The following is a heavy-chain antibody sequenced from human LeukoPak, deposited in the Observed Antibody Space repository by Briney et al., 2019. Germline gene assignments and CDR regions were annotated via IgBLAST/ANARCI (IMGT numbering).Heavy chain of an antibody. CDR3: ARDRIAAAGFDY. J-gene: IGHJ4*02. CDR1: GYTFTGCY. D-gene: IGHD6-13*01. V-gene: IGHV1-2*02. CDR2: INPNSGGT. Sequence: ASVKVSCKASGYTFTGCYMHWVRQAPGQGLEWMGWINPNSGGTNYAQKFQGRVTMTRDTSISTAYMELSSLRSEDTAVYYCARDRIAAAGFDYWGQGTLVTVSS.